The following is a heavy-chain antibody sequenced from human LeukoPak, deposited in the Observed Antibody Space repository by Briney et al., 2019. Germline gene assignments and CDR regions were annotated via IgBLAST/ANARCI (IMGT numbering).Heavy chain of an antibody. CDR3: ARDFGEMTTVCYFDY. J-gene: IGHJ4*02. CDR2: IWYDGSNK. Sequence: GGSLRLSCAASGFTFSSYGMHWVRQAPGKGLEWVAVIWYDGSNKYYADSVKGRFTISRDNSKNTLYLQMNSLRAEDTAVYYCARDFGEMTTVCYFDYWGQGTLVTVSS. V-gene: IGHV3-33*01. CDR1: GFTFSSYG. D-gene: IGHD4-17*01.